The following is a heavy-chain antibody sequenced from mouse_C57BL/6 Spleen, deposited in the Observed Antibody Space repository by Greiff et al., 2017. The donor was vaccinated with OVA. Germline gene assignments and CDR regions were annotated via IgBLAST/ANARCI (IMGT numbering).Heavy chain of an antibody. Sequence: VQLQQPGAELVKPGASVKLSCKASGYTFTSYWMQWVKQRPGQGLEWIGEIDPSDSYTNYNQKFKGKATLTVDTSSSTAYMQLSSLTSEDSAVYYCARYGTTVVATDYYAMDYWGQGTSVTVSS. J-gene: IGHJ4*01. CDR3: ARYGTTVVATDYYAMDY. CDR2: IDPSDSYT. D-gene: IGHD1-1*01. V-gene: IGHV1-50*01. CDR1: GYTFTSYW.